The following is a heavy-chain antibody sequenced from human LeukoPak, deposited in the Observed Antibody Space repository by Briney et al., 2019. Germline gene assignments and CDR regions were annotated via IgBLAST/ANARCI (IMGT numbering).Heavy chain of an antibody. J-gene: IGHJ5*02. CDR2: IYTSGST. Sequence: SETLSLTCTVSGGSISSYYWSWIRQPPGKGLEWIWYIYTSGSTNYNPSLKSRVTISVDTSKNQFSLKLSSVTAADTAVYYCARRVVVAATVWFDPWGQGTLVTVSS. V-gene: IGHV4-4*09. D-gene: IGHD2-15*01. CDR3: ARRVVVAATVWFDP. CDR1: GGSISSYY.